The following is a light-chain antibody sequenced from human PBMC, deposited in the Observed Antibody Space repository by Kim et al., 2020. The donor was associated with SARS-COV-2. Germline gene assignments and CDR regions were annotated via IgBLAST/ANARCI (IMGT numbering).Light chain of an antibody. J-gene: IGKJ1*01. CDR2: GAS. Sequence: PGEGATPPCRRSHSSGGSNLAWYQQTPGQAPRLLIHGASTRATGIPARFSGSGSGTDFTLTISSLESEDFAVYYCQQYNGSPRTFGQGTKVDIK. CDR1: HSSGGSN. CDR3: QQYNGSPRT. V-gene: IGKV3-20*01.